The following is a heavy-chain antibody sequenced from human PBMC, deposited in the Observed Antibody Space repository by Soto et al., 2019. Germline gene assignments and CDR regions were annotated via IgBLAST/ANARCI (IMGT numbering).Heavy chain of an antibody. CDR2: ISAYNGNT. CDR3: ARVWYGTGYNWFDP. D-gene: IGHD3-9*01. CDR1: GYTFTSSG. V-gene: IGHV1-18*01. J-gene: IGHJ5*02. Sequence: ASVKVSCKASGYTFTSSGIGWVRQAPGQGLEWMGWISAYNGNTNYAQKLQGRVTMTTDTSTSTAYMELRSLRSDDTAVYYCARVWYGTGYNWFDPWGQGTLVTVSS.